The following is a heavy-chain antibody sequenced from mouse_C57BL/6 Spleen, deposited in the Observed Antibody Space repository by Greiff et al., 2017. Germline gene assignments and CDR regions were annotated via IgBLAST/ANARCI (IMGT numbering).Heavy chain of an antibody. V-gene: IGHV1-69*01. CDR3: ARGLGIATRGFAY. CDR2: IDPSDSYT. D-gene: IGHD5-2*01. CDR1: GYTFTSYW. J-gene: IGHJ3*01. Sequence: VQLQQPGAELVMPGASVKLSCKASGYTFTSYWMHWVKQRPGQGLEWIGEIDPSDSYTNYNQKLKGKSTLTVDKSSSTAYMQLSSLTSEYSAVYYCARGLGIATRGFAYWGQGTLVTVSA.